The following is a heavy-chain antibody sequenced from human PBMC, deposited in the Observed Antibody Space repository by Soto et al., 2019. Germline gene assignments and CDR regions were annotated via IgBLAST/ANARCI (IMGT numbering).Heavy chain of an antibody. D-gene: IGHD1-26*01. V-gene: IGHV3-11*05. CDR3: AREGAGWWSWYVDS. Sequence: QVQLLESGGGLVKPGGSLRLSCAASGFTFSDYYMSWIRQAPGKGLEWVSYISGSSSYINYADAVKGRFTISRDNARNALYRQRSRLRAEDTAVYYCAREGAGWWSWYVDSWGQGTLVTVSS. CDR1: GFTFSDYY. J-gene: IGHJ4*02. CDR2: ISGSSSYI.